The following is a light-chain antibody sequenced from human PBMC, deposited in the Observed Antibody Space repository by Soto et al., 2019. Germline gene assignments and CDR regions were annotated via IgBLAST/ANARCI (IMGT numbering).Light chain of an antibody. CDR3: QQRNNWTPDIT. CDR1: QTVSTY. J-gene: IGKJ5*01. V-gene: IGKV3-11*01. CDR2: DAS. Sequence: EIVLTQSPVTLSLSPGDRATLSCRASQTVSTYLAWYQQKPGQAPRLLIYDASNRATGIPARFSGSGSGTAFTLPISSLEPEDFAVYYCQQRNNWTPDITFGQGTRLDIK.